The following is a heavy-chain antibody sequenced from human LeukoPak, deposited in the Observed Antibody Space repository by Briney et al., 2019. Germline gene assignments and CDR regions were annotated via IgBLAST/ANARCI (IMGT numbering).Heavy chain of an antibody. J-gene: IGHJ4*02. Sequence: GESLKVSCKGSGYSFTNYWIGWVRQMPGKGLEWMGIIYPGDSDTRYNPSFQGQVTISADKSITTAYLQWSSLKASDTAMYYCARAGTSGDRSFDYWGQGTLVTVSS. CDR3: ARAGTSGDRSFDY. V-gene: IGHV5-51*01. CDR2: IYPGDSDT. CDR1: GYSFTNYW. D-gene: IGHD2-21*02.